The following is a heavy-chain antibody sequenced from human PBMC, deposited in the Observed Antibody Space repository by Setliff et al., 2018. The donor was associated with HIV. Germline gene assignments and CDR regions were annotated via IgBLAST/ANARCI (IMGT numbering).Heavy chain of an antibody. Sequence: SETLSLTCTVSGGSISSYYWSWIRQPPGKGLEWLGEIYHSGSTNYNPSLKSRVTISIDKSKSHFSLKLSSVTAADTAVYYCARGQHSSTWGALFDYWGQGTLVTVSS. CDR2: IYHSGST. V-gene: IGHV4-59*12. CDR3: ARGQHSSTWGALFDY. CDR1: GGSISSYY. J-gene: IGHJ4*02. D-gene: IGHD6-13*01.